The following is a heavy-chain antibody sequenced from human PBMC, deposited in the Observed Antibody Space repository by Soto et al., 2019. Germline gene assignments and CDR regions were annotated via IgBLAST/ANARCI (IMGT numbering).Heavy chain of an antibody. CDR2: ISYDGSNK. V-gene: IGHV3-30-3*01. D-gene: IGHD6-13*01. Sequence: QVQLVESGGGVVQPGRSLRLSCAASGFTFSSYAMHWVRQAPGKGLEWVAVISYDGSNKYYADSVKGRFTISRDNSKNTLYLQMNSLRAEDTAVYYCARDEGPGSWSRYYYYGMDVW. J-gene: IGHJ6*01. CDR1: GFTFSSYA. CDR3: ARDEGPGSWSRYYYYGMDV.